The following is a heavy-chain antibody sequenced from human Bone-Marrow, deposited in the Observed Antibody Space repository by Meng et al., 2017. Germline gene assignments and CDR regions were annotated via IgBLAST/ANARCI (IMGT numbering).Heavy chain of an antibody. Sequence: GESLKISCAASGFTSSSYAMHWVRQAPGKGLEYVSAISSNGGSTYYANSVKGRFTISRDNSKNTLYLQMGSLRAEDMAVYYCARSGGELPLDYWGQGTLVTVSS. D-gene: IGHD1-26*01. CDR2: ISSNGGST. J-gene: IGHJ4*02. V-gene: IGHV3-64*01. CDR3: ARSGGELPLDY. CDR1: GFTSSSYA.